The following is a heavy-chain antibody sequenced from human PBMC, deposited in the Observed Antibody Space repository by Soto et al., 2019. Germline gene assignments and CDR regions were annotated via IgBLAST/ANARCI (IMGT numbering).Heavy chain of an antibody. CDR1: GGSISSSSYY. D-gene: IGHD1-1*01. CDR2: IYYSGST. V-gene: IGHV4-39*01. J-gene: IGHJ4*02. Sequence: SETLSLTCTVSGGSISSSSYYWGWIRQPPGKGLEWIGSIYYSGSTYYNPSLKSRVTISVDTSKNQFSLKLSSVTAADTAVYYCASLRRVYNWNDYDYWGQGTLVTVSS. CDR3: ASLRRVYNWNDYDY.